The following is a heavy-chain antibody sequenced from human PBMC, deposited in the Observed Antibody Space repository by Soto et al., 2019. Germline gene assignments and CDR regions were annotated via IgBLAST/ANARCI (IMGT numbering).Heavy chain of an antibody. V-gene: IGHV1-69*01. Sequence: QVQLVQSGAEVKKPGSSVKVSCKASGGTFNNNAISWVRQAPGQGLEWMGGIIPILGTANYAQKFRGRVTITADESTSTGYMDLSSLRSEDTAVYYCARPYDSSDYYCGGMDVWGQGTTVTVSS. CDR3: ARPYDSSDYYCGGMDV. CDR2: IIPILGTA. D-gene: IGHD3-22*01. J-gene: IGHJ6*02. CDR1: GGTFNNNA.